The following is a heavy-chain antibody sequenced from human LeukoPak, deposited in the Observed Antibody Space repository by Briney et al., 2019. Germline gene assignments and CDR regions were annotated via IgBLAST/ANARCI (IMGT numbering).Heavy chain of an antibody. Sequence: PGGSLRLSCVASGFTFSSYEMNWVRQAPGKGLEWVSSISSSSSYIYYADSVKGRFTISRDNAKNSLYLQMNSLRAEDTAVYYCARDYGSGSYPPYFDYWGQGTLVTVSS. V-gene: IGHV3-21*01. CDR2: ISSSSSYI. J-gene: IGHJ4*02. CDR3: ARDYGSGSYPPYFDY. CDR1: GFTFSSYE. D-gene: IGHD3-10*01.